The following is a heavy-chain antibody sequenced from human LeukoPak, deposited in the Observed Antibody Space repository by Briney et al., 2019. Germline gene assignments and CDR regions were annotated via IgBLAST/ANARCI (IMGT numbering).Heavy chain of an antibody. CDR3: AKTSAYYYGSGSQYYFDY. J-gene: IGHJ4*02. Sequence: GGSLRLSCAASGFTFSRSAMHWVRQAPGRGLEWVALISYDGSNKYYADSVKGRFTISRDNSKNTLYLQMNSLRAEDTAVYYCAKTSAYYYGSGSQYYFDYWGQGTLVTVSS. CDR2: ISYDGSNK. D-gene: IGHD3-10*01. V-gene: IGHV3-30*18. CDR1: GFTFSRSA.